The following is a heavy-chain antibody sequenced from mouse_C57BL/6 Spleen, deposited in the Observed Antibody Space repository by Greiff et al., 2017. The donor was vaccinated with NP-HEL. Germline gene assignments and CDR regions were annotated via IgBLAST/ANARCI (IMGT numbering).Heavy chain of an antibody. V-gene: IGHV1-81*01. D-gene: IGHD1-1*01. Sequence: QVQLQQSGAELARPGASVKLSCKASGYTFTSYGISWVKQRTGQGLEWIGEIYPRSGNTYYNEKFKGKATLTADKSSSTAYMELRSLTSEDSAVYFCARWDYYGSRRYYAMDYWGQGTSVTVSS. CDR1: GYTFTSYG. CDR3: ARWDYYGSRRYYAMDY. J-gene: IGHJ4*01. CDR2: IYPRSGNT.